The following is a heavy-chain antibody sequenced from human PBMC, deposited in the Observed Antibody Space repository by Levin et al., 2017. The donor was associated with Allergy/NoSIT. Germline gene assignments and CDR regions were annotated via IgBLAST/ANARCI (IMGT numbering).Heavy chain of an antibody. D-gene: IGHD3-10*01. CDR2: IYTRGRT. J-gene: IGHJ3*02. CDR1: GGSITNSY. CDR3: VRGGWVDYGWNHAFDI. Sequence: HSQTLSLTCTVSGGSITNSYWSWIRQPAGKGLEWVGRIYTRGRTNYNPSLKGRVTMSVDTSKNQFSLEMTSVTAADTAVYYCVRGGWVDYGWNHAFDIWGQGKMVTVSS. V-gene: IGHV4-4*07.